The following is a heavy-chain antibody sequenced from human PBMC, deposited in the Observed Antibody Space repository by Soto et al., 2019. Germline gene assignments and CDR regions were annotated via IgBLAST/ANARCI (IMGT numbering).Heavy chain of an antibody. CDR3: AREVLPAAMMGGNEFDP. CDR2: IYYSGST. Sequence: SEPLSLTCTVSGGSIISYSCSWIRQPPGKGLEWIGYIYYSGSTNYNPSLKSRVTISVDTSKNQFSLKLSSVTAADTAVYYCAREVLPAAMMGGNEFDPWGQGALLT. V-gene: IGHV4-59*12. CDR1: GGSIISYS. D-gene: IGHD2-2*01. J-gene: IGHJ5*02.